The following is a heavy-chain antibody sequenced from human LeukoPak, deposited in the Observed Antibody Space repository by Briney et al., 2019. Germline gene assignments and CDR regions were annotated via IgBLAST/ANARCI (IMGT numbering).Heavy chain of an antibody. J-gene: IGHJ4*02. CDR3: ARRYGYDDPTPYYFDY. Sequence: GESLKISCKGSGYSFTSYWIGWVRQMPGKGLEWMGIIYPGDSDTRYSPSFQGQVTISADKSISTAYLQWSSLKASDTAMYYCARRYGYDDPTPYYFDYWGQGTLVTVSS. V-gene: IGHV5-51*01. D-gene: IGHD4-17*01. CDR2: IYPGDSDT. CDR1: GYSFTSYW.